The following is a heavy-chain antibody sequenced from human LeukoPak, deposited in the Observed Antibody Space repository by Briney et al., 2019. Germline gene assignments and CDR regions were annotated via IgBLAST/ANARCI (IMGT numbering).Heavy chain of an antibody. CDR1: GDSINGYY. Sequence: PSGTLSLTCIVSGDSINGYYWIWIRQPPGKGLEWIGYIDYTGSTNYNPSLESRVSISVDTSKNQFSLKLRSVTAADTAVYYCAREVAGSYYYGDSYYYMDVWVKGTTVTVSS. D-gene: IGHD1-26*01. J-gene: IGHJ6*03. CDR2: IDYTGST. CDR3: AREVAGSYYYGDSYYYMDV. V-gene: IGHV4-59*01.